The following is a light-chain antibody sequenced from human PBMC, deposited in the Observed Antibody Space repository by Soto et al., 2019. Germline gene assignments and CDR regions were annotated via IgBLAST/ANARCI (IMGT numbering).Light chain of an antibody. J-gene: IGKJ2*01. CDR2: AAS. Sequence: EIVLTQSPGTLSLSQGERATLSCRASQSLSTGYLAWYQQKPGQAPRLLIYAASTRATGIPDRFSGSGSGTDFTLTISRLGPEVFAVYYCQQYDSSSYTFGQGTKLEIK. V-gene: IGKV3-20*01. CDR1: QSLSTGY. CDR3: QQYDSSSYT.